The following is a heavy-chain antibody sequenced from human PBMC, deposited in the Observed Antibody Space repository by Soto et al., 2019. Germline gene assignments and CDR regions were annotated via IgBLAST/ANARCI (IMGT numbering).Heavy chain of an antibody. D-gene: IGHD3-3*01. CDR3: AKSHYDFWSGYYYYGMDV. J-gene: IGHJ6*02. V-gene: IGHV3-30*18. CDR2: ISYDGSNK. Sequence: GGSLRLSCAASGFAFSSYGMHWVRQAPGKGLEWVAVISYDGSNKYYADSVKGRFTIPRDNSKNTLYLQMNSLRAEDTAVYYCAKSHYDFWSGYYYYGMDVWGQGTTVTVSS. CDR1: GFAFSSYG.